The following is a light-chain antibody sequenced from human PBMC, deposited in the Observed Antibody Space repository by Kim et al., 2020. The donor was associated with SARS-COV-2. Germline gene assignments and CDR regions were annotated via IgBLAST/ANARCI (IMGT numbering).Light chain of an antibody. J-gene: IGKJ1*01. Sequence: DIQMTQSPSSLSASVGDRVTITCRASQSISSYLNWYQQKPGKAPKHLIYAASSLQSGVSSRFSGSGSGTDFTLTISSLQPEDFASYYCKQSYSTPPPTFGQGSKVDIK. CDR3: KQSYSTPPPT. CDR1: QSISSY. CDR2: AAS. V-gene: IGKV1-39*01.